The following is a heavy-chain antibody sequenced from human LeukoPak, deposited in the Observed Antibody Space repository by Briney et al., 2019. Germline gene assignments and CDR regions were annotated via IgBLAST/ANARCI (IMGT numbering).Heavy chain of an antibody. CDR1: GGSISSYY. J-gene: IGHJ4*02. CDR3: ARHMNSYGYVYFDY. D-gene: IGHD5-18*01. Sequence: SETLSLTCTVSGGSISSYYWGWIRQPPGKGLEWIGSIYYSGSTYYNPSLKSRVTISVDTSKNQFSLKLSSVTAADTAVYYCARHMNSYGYVYFDYWGQGTLVTVSS. CDR2: IYYSGST. V-gene: IGHV4-39*01.